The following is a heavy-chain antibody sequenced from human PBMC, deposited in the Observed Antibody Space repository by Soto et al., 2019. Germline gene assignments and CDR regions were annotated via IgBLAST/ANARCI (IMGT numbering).Heavy chain of an antibody. CDR1: GFIFSNNG. CDR3: TIVRVADSALDH. D-gene: IGHD3-10*02. J-gene: IGHJ4*02. V-gene: IGHV3-30*02. Sequence: GGSLRLSWVVSGFIFSNNGMHWVRQTPGKGLEWVAFMSYDGSDTFYADSVKGRFTISRDNSKNTLFLHMSNLRAEDTAMYYCTIVRVADSALDHWGQGTLVTVSS. CDR2: MSYDGSDT.